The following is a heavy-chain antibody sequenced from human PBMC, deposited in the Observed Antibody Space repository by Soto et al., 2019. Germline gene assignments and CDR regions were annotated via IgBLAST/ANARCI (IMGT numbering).Heavy chain of an antibody. V-gene: IGHV3-7*01. CDR3: ARGDYGDYVSFYYYYGMDV. Sequence: GGSLRLSCAASGFTFSSYWMSWVRQAPGKGLEWVANIKQDGSEKYYVDSVKGRFTISRDNAKNSLYLQMNSLRAEDTAVYYCARGDYGDYVSFYYYYGMDVWGQGTTVTVSS. CDR2: IKQDGSEK. J-gene: IGHJ6*02. CDR1: GFTFSSYW. D-gene: IGHD4-17*01.